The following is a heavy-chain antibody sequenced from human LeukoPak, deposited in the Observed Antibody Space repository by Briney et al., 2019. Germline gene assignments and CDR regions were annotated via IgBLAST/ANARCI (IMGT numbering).Heavy chain of an antibody. J-gene: IGHJ4*02. CDR1: GGTFSSYA. CDR3: AEDLAQVAGTDY. Sequence: GASVKVSCKASGGTFSSYAISWVRQAPGQGLEWMGGIIPIFGTANYAQKFQGRVTITADESTITPYMDLSSLRSQDTPLYYSAEDLAQVAGTDYWGQGTLVTVSS. D-gene: IGHD6-19*01. CDR2: IIPIFGTA. V-gene: IGHV1-69*13.